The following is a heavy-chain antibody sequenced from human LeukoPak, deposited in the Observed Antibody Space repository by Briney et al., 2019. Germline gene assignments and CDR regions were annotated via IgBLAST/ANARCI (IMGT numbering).Heavy chain of an antibody. CDR1: GYTFTIYG. CDR3: AREGRSDYDILTGYYTDYYFDY. J-gene: IGHJ4*02. Sequence: ASVTVSFTSSGYTFTIYGISWVRQATGQGLEWRGWIIAYNGNTNYAQKLQGRVTMTTDTSTSTAYMELRSLRSDDTAVYYCAREGRSDYDILTGYYTDYYFDYWGQGTLVTVSS. CDR2: IIAYNGNT. D-gene: IGHD3-9*01. V-gene: IGHV1-18*01.